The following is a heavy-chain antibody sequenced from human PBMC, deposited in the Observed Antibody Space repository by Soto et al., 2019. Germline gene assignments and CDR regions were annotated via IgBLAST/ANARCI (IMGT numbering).Heavy chain of an antibody. CDR1: GGSISSYY. CDR3: ARESKLLWFGEFPRYYYYGMDV. D-gene: IGHD3-10*01. V-gene: IGHV4-34*01. Sequence: LSLTCTVSGGSISSYYWSWIRQPPGKGLEWIGEINHSGSTNYNPSLKSRVTISVDTSKNQFSLKLSSVTAADTAVYYCARESKLLWFGEFPRYYYYGMDVWGQGTTVTVSS. J-gene: IGHJ6*02. CDR2: INHSGST.